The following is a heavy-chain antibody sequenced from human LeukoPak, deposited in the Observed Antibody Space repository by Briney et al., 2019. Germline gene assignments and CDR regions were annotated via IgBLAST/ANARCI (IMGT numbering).Heavy chain of an antibody. Sequence: GGSLRLSCAASGFTFSSSGMSWVRQAPGKGLEWLSAIRGSGGSTYYADSVKGRFTISRDNSKNTLYLQMNSLRAEDTAVYYCAKDRGSSRPLAFDIWGQGTMVTVSS. CDR1: GFTFSSSG. V-gene: IGHV3-23*01. D-gene: IGHD6-13*01. CDR2: IRGSGGST. CDR3: AKDRGSSRPLAFDI. J-gene: IGHJ3*02.